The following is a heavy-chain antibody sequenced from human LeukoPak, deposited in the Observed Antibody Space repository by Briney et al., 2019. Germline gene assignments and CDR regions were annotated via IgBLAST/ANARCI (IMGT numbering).Heavy chain of an antibody. D-gene: IGHD5-24*01. Sequence: PSETLSLTCAVYGGSFSGYYWSWIRQPPGQGLEWIGEINHSGSTNYNPSLKSRVTISVDTSKNQFSLKLSSVTAADTAVYYCARGRRGMATTYSYWGQGTLVTVSS. V-gene: IGHV4-34*01. J-gene: IGHJ4*02. CDR1: GGSFSGYY. CDR2: INHSGST. CDR3: ARGRRGMATTYSY.